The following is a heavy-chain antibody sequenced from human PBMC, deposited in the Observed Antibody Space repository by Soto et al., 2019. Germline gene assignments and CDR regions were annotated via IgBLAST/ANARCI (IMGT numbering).Heavy chain of an antibody. CDR1: GFTFSDYY. V-gene: IGHV3-11*01. CDR2: ISGTGSII. D-gene: IGHD1-7*01. CDR3: GRDPNWNYAGL. Sequence: GGSLRLSCAASGFTFSDYYMSWIRQAPGKGLEWIAHISGTGSIIYHADSVKGRFTISRNNAKNSLYLQMNSLRAEDTAVYYCGRDPNWNYAGLRGEGTLVTVSS. J-gene: IGHJ4*02.